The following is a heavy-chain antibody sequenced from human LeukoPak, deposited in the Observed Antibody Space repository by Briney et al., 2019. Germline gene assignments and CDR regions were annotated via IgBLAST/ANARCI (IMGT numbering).Heavy chain of an antibody. Sequence: SETLSLTCAVYVGSFTDYSWAWIRQPPGKGLEWIGEINHTGSSSYNPSLKSRVSTSVVTSKNQFSLKVSSVTAADTAVYYCARRREGYFDLWGRGNLVTVSS. CDR2: INHTGSS. CDR1: VGSFTDYS. CDR3: ARRREGYFDL. V-gene: IGHV4-34*01. J-gene: IGHJ2*01.